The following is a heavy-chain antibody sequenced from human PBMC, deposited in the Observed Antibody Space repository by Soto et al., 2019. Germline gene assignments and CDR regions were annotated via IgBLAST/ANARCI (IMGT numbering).Heavy chain of an antibody. CDR3: ARDPWAADY. J-gene: IGHJ4*02. D-gene: IGHD3-16*01. CDR2: IYSGGST. CDR1: GFTVSTKC. V-gene: IGHV3-66*01. Sequence: GGSLRLSCAASGFTVSTKCMSWVRQAPGKGLEWVSVIYSGGSTFYADSVRGRFTISRDNSKNTVNLQMNSLRAEDTAVYYCARDPWAADYWGQGTLVTVSS.